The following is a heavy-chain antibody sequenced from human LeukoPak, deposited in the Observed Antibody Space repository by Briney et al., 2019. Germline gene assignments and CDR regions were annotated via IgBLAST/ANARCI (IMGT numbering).Heavy chain of an antibody. Sequence: PSETLSLTCAVSGGSISSSNWWSWVRQPPGKGLEWIGEIYHSGSTNYNPSLKSRVTISVDKSKNQFSLKLSSVTAADTAVYCARAPGYSSSWYGYWGQGTLVTVSS. CDR1: GGSISSSNW. V-gene: IGHV4-4*02. CDR3: ARAPGYSSSWYGY. CDR2: IYHSGST. J-gene: IGHJ4*02. D-gene: IGHD6-13*01.